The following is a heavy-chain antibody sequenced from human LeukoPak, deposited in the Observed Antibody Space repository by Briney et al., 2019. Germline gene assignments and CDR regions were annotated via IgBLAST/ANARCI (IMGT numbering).Heavy chain of an antibody. CDR1: GFTFSSYA. J-gene: IGHJ4*02. CDR2: ISGSGGST. V-gene: IGHV3-23*01. D-gene: IGHD3-22*01. Sequence: GGSLRLSCAASGFTFSSYAMSWVRQAPGKGLEWVSAISGSGGSTYYADSVKGRFTISRDNSKNTLYLQMNSLRAEDTAVYYCAKDPYYYDSSGYYYKQPSDYWGQGTLVTVSS. CDR3: AKDPYYYDSSGYYYKQPSDY.